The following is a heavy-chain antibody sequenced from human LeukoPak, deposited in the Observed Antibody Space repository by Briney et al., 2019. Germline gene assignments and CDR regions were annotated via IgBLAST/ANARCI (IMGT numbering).Heavy chain of an antibody. CDR1: GGSISSGGYY. D-gene: IGHD3-16*01. CDR2: IYHSGST. Sequence: SETLSLTCTVSGGSISSGGYYWSWIRQPPGKGLEWIGYIYHSGSTYYNPSLKSRVTISVDTSKNQFSLKLSSVTAADTAVYYCARHWGIGGYFDYWGQGTLVTVSS. J-gene: IGHJ4*02. V-gene: IGHV4-30-2*01. CDR3: ARHWGIGGYFDY.